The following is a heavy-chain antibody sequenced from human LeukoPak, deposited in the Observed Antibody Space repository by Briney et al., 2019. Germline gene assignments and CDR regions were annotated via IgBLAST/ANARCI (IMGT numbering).Heavy chain of an antibody. CDR2: IYYSEST. J-gene: IGHJ5*02. CDR1: GGSISSSSYY. CDR3: ARHIYTEATYWFDP. D-gene: IGHD4-11*01. V-gene: IGHV4-39*01. Sequence: SETLSLTRTVSGGSISSSSYYWGWIRHPPGKGLEWIGCIYYSESTYYIPSLKSRVTISVDTSKNQYSLKLSAVTAADTALYYGARHIYTEATYWFDPWGQGTLITVSS.